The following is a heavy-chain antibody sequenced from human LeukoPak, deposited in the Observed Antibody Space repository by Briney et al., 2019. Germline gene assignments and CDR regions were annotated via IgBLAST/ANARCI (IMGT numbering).Heavy chain of an antibody. Sequence: PGGSLRLSCAASEFTFRNYGMHRVRQAPGKGLEWAAVIWYDGSKKYYEDSVKDRFTIARDNSKNTLYLQMNSLRAEDTAVYYCAREVVSRYVDLWGRGTRVSV. CDR2: IWYDGSKK. V-gene: IGHV3-33*01. J-gene: IGHJ2*01. CDR3: AREVVSRYVDL. CDR1: EFTFRNYG. D-gene: IGHD2-15*01.